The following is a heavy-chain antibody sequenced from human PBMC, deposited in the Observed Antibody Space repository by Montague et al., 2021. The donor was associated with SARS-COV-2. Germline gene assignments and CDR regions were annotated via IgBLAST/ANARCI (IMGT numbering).Heavy chain of an antibody. J-gene: IGHJ5*02. CDR3: ARQEYYYDSSGYGSMDWFDP. D-gene: IGHD3-22*01. CDR2: IYYSGST. CDR1: GGSISSSSYY. V-gene: IGHV4-39*01. Sequence: SETLSLTCTVSGGSISSSSYYWGWIRQPPGKGLEWIGSIYYSGSTYYNPSLKSRVTISVDTSKNQFSLKLSSVTAADTAVYYCARQEYYYDSSGYGSMDWFDPGGQGTLVTVPS.